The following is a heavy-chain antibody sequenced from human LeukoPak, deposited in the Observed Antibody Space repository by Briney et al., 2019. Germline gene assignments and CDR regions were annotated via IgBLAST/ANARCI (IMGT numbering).Heavy chain of an antibody. CDR1: GFTFSSHW. Sequence: GESLRLSCTASGFTFSSHWMHWVRQAPGKGLVWVSRINFDGSSTNYADSVKGRFTISRDNAKDTLYLQINSLRAEDTAVYYCARGITGMYYYDPWSQGTLVTVSS. CDR2: INFDGSST. D-gene: IGHD3-10*01. V-gene: IGHV3-74*01. CDR3: ARGITGMYYYDP. J-gene: IGHJ5*02.